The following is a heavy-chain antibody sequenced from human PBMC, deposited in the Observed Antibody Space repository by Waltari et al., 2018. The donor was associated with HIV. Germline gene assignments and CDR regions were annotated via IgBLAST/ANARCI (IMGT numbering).Heavy chain of an antibody. CDR1: GFGVSTHW. CDR2: LNSDGSSR. Sequence: VQLVESGGGSIKTGGSLRLPCTALGFGVSTHWMDWVRQGPGKGLVWVARLNSDGSSRNYADAVKGRFVISSDNARNTVYLQLNSLRVEDTAMYFCARASHYIEFSTFDGDYYFDVWGRGTRVAVSS. V-gene: IGHV3-74*01. J-gene: IGHJ4*02. CDR3: ARASHYIEFSTFDGDYYFDV. D-gene: IGHD2-15*01.